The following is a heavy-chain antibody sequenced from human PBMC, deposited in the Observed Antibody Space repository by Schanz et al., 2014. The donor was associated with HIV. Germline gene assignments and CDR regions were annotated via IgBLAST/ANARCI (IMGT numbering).Heavy chain of an antibody. CDR3: AKGGFYGDYVSYYYGLDV. Sequence: EVQLVESGGGLVKPGGSLRLSCAASGFTFSSYGMHWVRQAPGKGLEWVSAISGSGGSTYYADSVKGRFTISRDNSKNTLYLQMNSLRAEDTAVYYCAKGGFYGDYVSYYYGLDVWGQGTTVTVSS. J-gene: IGHJ6*02. CDR2: ISGSGGST. V-gene: IGHV3-23*04. CDR1: GFTFSSYG. D-gene: IGHD4-17*01.